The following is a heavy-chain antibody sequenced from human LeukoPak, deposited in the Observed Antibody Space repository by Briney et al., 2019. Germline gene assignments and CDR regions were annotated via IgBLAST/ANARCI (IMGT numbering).Heavy chain of an antibody. CDR3: ANYYDSSGKYYFDY. D-gene: IGHD3-22*01. CDR1: GGSISSNSYY. CDR2: IYSSGST. V-gene: IGHV4-39*01. Sequence: PSETLSLTCTVSGGSISSNSYYWGWIRQPPGKGLGWIGSIYSSGSTYYNPSLKSRVTISVDTSKNQFSLRLSSVIAADTAVYYCANYYDSSGKYYFDYWGQGTLVTVSS. J-gene: IGHJ4*02.